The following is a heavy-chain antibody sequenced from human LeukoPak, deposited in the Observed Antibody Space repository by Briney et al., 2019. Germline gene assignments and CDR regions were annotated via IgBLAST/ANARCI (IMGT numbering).Heavy chain of an antibody. CDR2: INPDSGDT. CDR1: GYIFTGYY. J-gene: IGHJ4*02. D-gene: IGHD3-9*01. V-gene: IGHV1-2*02. Sequence: ASVKVSCKASGYIFTGYYLHWVRQAPGQGLEWMGWINPDSGDTNFAEKFQGRVSMTRDTSISTAYLELSGLRSDDTAYFYCARVQYYNILTGAFHSWGQGTLVTVSS. CDR3: ARVQYYNILTGAFHS.